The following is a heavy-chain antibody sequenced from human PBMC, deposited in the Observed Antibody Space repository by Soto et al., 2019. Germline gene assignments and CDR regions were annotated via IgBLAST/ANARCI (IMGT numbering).Heavy chain of an antibody. CDR2: ISSSGSTI. J-gene: IGHJ3*02. CDR1: GFTFSSYE. D-gene: IGHD5-18*01. Sequence: GGSLRLSCAASGFTFSSYEMNWVRQAPGKGLEWVSYISSSGSTIYYADSVKGRFTISRDNAKNSLYLQMNSLRAEDTAVYYCARPRIPTRGYSYGNAFDIWGQGTMVTVSS. V-gene: IGHV3-48*03. CDR3: ARPRIPTRGYSYGNAFDI.